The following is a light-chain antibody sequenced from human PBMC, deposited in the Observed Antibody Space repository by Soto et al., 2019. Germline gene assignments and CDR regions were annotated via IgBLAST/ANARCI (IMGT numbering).Light chain of an antibody. CDR1: QSVSSNS. CDR3: QHFGSSRGT. V-gene: IGKV3-20*01. J-gene: IGKJ1*01. Sequence: EIVLTRSPGTLSLSPRRRATLAYRAGQSVSSNSLAWYHQRPGQAPSLLIYGASSRATGIPDRFSGSVSGTDCTLTISRLEPEDFVVYYCQHFGSSRGTFGQGTKVDIK. CDR2: GAS.